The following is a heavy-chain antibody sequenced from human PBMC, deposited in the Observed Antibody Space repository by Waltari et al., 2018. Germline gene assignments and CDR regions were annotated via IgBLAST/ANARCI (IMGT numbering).Heavy chain of an antibody. CDR1: GYSLTELS. V-gene: IGHV1-24*01. CDR3: ATDWGYCSDDSCYVGERGDY. D-gene: IGHD2-15*01. Sequence: VQLIQSGAEVKKPGASVRLSCKVSGYSLTELSIHWVRQPPGKGLEWMGGCDPERTDTNDEQRCQGRVTMTEDTSTDTAYMELRSLTSDDTAVFYCATDWGYCSDDSCYVGERGDYWGQGTLVTVSS. CDR2: CDPERTDT. J-gene: IGHJ4*02.